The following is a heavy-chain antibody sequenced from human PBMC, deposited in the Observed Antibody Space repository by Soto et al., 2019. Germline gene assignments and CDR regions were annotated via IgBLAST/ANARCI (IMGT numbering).Heavy chain of an antibody. D-gene: IGHD4-4*01. J-gene: IGHJ4*02. CDR1: GGSISSGDYY. V-gene: IGHV4-30-4*01. CDR2: TYYSGSP. Sequence: SETLSLTCTVSGGSISSGDYYWSWIRQPPGKGLEWIGYTYYSGSPYYSPSLKSRATISVDTSRNKFSLKLTSVTAADTAVYYCASDTITPGYFASWGPGTLVTVSS. CDR3: ASDTITPGYFAS.